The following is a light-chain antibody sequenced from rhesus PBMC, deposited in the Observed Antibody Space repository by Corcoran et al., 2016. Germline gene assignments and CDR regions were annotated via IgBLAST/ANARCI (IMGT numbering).Light chain of an antibody. Sequence: EVVMTQSPATLSLSPGERATLSCRASQSVSSSLAWYQQKPGQAPRLLIYGASSRATGIPDRFSGRGSGTEFTLTISSLEPEEFAVYYCQQYTNWPLTFGGGTKVEIK. J-gene: IGKJ4*01. CDR2: GAS. V-gene: IGKV3-42*03. CDR3: QQYTNWPLT. CDR1: QSVSSS.